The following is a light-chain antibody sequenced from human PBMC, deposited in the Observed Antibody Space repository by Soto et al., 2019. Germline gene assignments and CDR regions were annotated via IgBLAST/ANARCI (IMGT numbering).Light chain of an antibody. CDR3: QQANSFPLT. V-gene: IGKV1-12*01. CDR2: GAS. J-gene: IGKJ5*01. Sequence: DIQMTQSPSSVSASVGDRVTMTCRASQGVSKWLAWYQQKPGKAPILLIHGASNLQTGVPSRFSGSGTGTDFVLTITSLQPEDVATYFCQQANSFPLTFGQGTRLEIK. CDR1: QGVSKW.